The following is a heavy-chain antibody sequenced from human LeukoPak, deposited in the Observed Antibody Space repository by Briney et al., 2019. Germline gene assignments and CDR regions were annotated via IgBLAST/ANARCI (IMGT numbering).Heavy chain of an antibody. V-gene: IGHV4-39*07. Sequence: GSLRLSCAASGFTFSSYAMSWVRQPPGEGLEWIGSIYYSGTTYFNSSLKSRLTISVERSKNHFSLKLSSLTVADTALYYCARVYSSTHNWFDTWGQGIQVTVSS. CDR2: IYYSGTT. D-gene: IGHD6-19*01. J-gene: IGHJ5*02. CDR3: ARVYSSTHNWFDT. CDR1: GFTFSSYA.